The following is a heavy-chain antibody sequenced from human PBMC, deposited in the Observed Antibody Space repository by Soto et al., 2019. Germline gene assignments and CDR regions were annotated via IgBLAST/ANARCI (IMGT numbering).Heavy chain of an antibody. CDR1: GFSFSSQA. V-gene: IGHV3-30-3*01. D-gene: IGHD5-18*01. CDR2: ISNDGNRQ. Sequence: QEQLMESGGGVVQPGRSLRLSCVASGFSFSSQAMHWVRQAPGKGLEWVAAISNDGNRQLYADSVKDRFTISRDNSRNTLDLQMNNLRTEDTGVYFCARDNYSYGSVGTPDSWGQGTMVTVSS. CDR3: ARDNYSYGSVGTPDS. J-gene: IGHJ3*02.